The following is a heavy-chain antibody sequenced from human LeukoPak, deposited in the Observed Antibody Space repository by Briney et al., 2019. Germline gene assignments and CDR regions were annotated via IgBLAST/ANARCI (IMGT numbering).Heavy chain of an antibody. V-gene: IGHV4-59*08. CDR3: ARHGAGAARPLDY. CDR2: IYYSGST. Sequence: SETLSLTCTVSGGSISSYYWSWIRQPPGKGLEWIGYIYYSGSTIYNPSLKSRVTISVDTSKNQFSLKLSSVTAADTAVYYCARHGAGAARPLDYWGQGTLVTVSS. CDR1: GGSISSYY. D-gene: IGHD6-6*01. J-gene: IGHJ4*02.